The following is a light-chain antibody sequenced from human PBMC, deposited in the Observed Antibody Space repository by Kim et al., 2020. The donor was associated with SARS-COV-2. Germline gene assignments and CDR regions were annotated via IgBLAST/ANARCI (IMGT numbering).Light chain of an antibody. V-gene: IGKV3-20*01. CDR2: GAY. CDR1: QSVTSNS. CDR3: QQYGSSPR. Sequence: LSPGERATLACRASQSVTSNSLAWYQQKPGQTPRLLIYGAYSRAPGIPDRFSGSGSGTDFSLTISRLEPEDFAVYYCQQYGSSPRFGGGTKVDIK. J-gene: IGKJ4*01.